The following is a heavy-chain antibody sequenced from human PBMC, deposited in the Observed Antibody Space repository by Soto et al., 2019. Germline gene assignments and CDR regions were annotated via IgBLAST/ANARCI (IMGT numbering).Heavy chain of an antibody. CDR3: ASVTQSDAFDI. CDR1: SGSISSINW. J-gene: IGHJ3*02. D-gene: IGHD4-4*01. CDR2: IHHRGSI. Sequence: SETLSLTCAVSSGSISSINWWSWVRQPPGKGLEWIGEIHHRGSINYSPSLSSRLTISVDKSKNQFSLNLSSVTAADTVVYYCASVTQSDAFDIWGQGTMVTVSS. V-gene: IGHV4-4*02.